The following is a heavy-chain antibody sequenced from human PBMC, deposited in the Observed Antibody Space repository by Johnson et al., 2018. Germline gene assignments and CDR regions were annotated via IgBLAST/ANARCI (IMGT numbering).Heavy chain of an antibody. CDR3: ARMKWELLGRYFQH. CDR2: IYSGGST. V-gene: IGHV3-66*02. Sequence: EVQLVESGGGLVQPGGSLRLSCAASGFTFSSYAMAWVRQAPGKGLEWVSVIYSGGSTYYADSVKGRFTISRDNSKNPLYLQMNSLRAEDTAVYYCARMKWELLGRYFQHWGQGTLVTVSS. CDR1: GFTFSSYA. J-gene: IGHJ1*01. D-gene: IGHD1-26*01.